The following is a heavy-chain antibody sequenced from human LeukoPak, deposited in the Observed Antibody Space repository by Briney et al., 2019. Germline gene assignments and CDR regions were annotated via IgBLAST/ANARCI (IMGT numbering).Heavy chain of an antibody. V-gene: IGHV3-7*01. Sequence: GGSLRLSCTTSGFTFTLYWMAWIRQSPGKGLERVTNINQDESQQYLESVEGRFTVSRDNARNSVYLHMNNLRVEDTAVYYCSNGIYSPSYWGRGTLVTVSS. D-gene: IGHD6-13*01. CDR1: GFTFTLYW. J-gene: IGHJ4*02. CDR3: SNGIYSPSY. CDR2: INQDESQQ.